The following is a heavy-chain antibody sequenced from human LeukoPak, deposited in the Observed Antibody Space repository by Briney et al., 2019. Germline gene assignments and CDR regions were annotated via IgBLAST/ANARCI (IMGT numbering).Heavy chain of an antibody. CDR1: GLTFSSYW. CDR3: ARDKEQWLVREFAFDI. J-gene: IGHJ3*02. Sequence: GGSLRLSCAASGLTFSSYWMHWVRQAPGKGLVWVSRINSDGSTTTYADSVKGRFTISRDNAKNTLYLQMNSLRAEDTAVYYCARDKEQWLVREFAFDIWGQGTMVTVSS. CDR2: INSDGSTT. V-gene: IGHV3-74*01. D-gene: IGHD6-19*01.